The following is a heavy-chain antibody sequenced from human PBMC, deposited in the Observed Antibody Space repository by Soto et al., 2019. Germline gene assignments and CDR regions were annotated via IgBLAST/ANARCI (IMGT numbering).Heavy chain of an antibody. J-gene: IGHJ4*02. Sequence: SETLSLTCAVSGGSITSNYWSWIRQAPGKGLEWVGYIYFQGTTNYNPSLRSRVTILIDMSKTQFSLTLTSVTAADTAVYYCARGGGPFLENLATYDSWGPGSLVT. D-gene: IGHD3-3*01. V-gene: IGHV4-59*01. CDR2: IYFQGTT. CDR1: GGSITSNY. CDR3: ARGGGPFLENLATYDS.